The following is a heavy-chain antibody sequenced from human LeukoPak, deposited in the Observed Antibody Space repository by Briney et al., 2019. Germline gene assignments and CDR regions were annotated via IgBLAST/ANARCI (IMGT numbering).Heavy chain of an antibody. Sequence: KSGGSRRLSCAASGFTFSSYSMNWVRQAPGKGLEWVGRIQSKTDGGTTEYAAPVKGRFTISRDDSTNTLYLQMNSLKTEDTGVYYCAAGGRVWGQGTTVTVSS. V-gene: IGHV3-15*01. CDR3: AAGGRV. CDR2: IQSKTDGGTT. J-gene: IGHJ6*02. D-gene: IGHD3-10*01. CDR1: GFTFSSYS.